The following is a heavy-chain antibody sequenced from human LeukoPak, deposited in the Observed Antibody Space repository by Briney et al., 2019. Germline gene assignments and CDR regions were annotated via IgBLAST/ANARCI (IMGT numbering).Heavy chain of an antibody. J-gene: IGHJ4*02. Sequence: GGPLRLSCAASGFIFSSYSMDWVRQAPGKGLEWVSSISSGSSYMYYADSVKGRFTISRDNAKNSLYLQMNSLRVEDTAVYYCAREIYRSGGSCYHYWGQGTLVTVSS. D-gene: IGHD2-15*01. CDR1: GFIFSSYS. CDR3: AREIYRSGGSCYHY. CDR2: ISSGSSYM. V-gene: IGHV3-21*01.